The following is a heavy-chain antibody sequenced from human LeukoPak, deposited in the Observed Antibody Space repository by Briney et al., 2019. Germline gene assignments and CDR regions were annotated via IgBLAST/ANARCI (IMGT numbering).Heavy chain of an antibody. CDR2: IKQDGSEK. CDR1: GFTFSSYW. Sequence: PGGSLRLSCAASGFTFSSYWMSWVRQAPGKGLEWVANIKQDGSEKYYVDSVKGRFTISRDNAKNSLYLQMNSLRAEDTAAYYCARDGGYCSSTSCLYYFDYWGQGTLVTVSS. V-gene: IGHV3-7*01. D-gene: IGHD2-2*03. CDR3: ARDGGYCSSTSCLYYFDY. J-gene: IGHJ4*02.